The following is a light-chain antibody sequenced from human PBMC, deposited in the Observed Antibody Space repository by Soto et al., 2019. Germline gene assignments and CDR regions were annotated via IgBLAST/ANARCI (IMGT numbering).Light chain of an antibody. CDR1: SSDVGGYNY. CDR2: DVS. J-gene: IGLJ3*02. Sequence: QSVLTQPRSVSGSPGQSVTISCTGTSSDVGGYNYVSWYQQHPGKAPKLMIYDVSKRPSGVPDRFSGSKSFNTASLTISGLQAEDEADYYCCSYAGSYTNWVFGGGTKRTVL. V-gene: IGLV2-11*01. CDR3: CSYAGSYTNWV.